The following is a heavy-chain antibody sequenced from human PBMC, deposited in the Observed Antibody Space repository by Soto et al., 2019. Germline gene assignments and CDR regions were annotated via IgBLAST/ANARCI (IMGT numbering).Heavy chain of an antibody. Sequence: EASVKVSCKASGYTFTGYYMHWVRQAPGQGLEWMGWINPNSGGTNYAQKFQGWVTMTRDTSISTAYMELSRLRSDDTAVYYCARDASSVGSSWYVYWGQGTLVTVSS. J-gene: IGHJ4*02. CDR2: INPNSGGT. D-gene: IGHD6-13*01. CDR1: GYTFTGYY. CDR3: ARDASSVGSSWYVY. V-gene: IGHV1-2*04.